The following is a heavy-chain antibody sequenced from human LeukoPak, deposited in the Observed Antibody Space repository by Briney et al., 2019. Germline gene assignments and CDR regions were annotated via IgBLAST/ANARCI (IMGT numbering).Heavy chain of an antibody. CDR2: IYYSGST. J-gene: IGHJ6*02. Sequence: PSETLSLTCTVSGGSISSGGYYWSWIRQHPGKGLEWIGYIYYSGSTYYNPSLKSRVTISVDTSKNQFSLKLSSVTAADTAVYYCARGVVVPAANYYYYYGMDVWGQGTTVTVSS. D-gene: IGHD2-2*01. V-gene: IGHV4-31*03. CDR1: GGSISSGGYY. CDR3: ARGVVVPAANYYYYYGMDV.